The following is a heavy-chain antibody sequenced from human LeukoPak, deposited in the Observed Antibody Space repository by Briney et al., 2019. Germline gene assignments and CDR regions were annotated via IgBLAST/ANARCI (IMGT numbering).Heavy chain of an antibody. Sequence: GGSLRLSCAASGFTFSSYWMHWVRQAPGKGLVWVSRINSDGSSTSYADSVKGRFTISRDNAKNSLYLQMNSLRAEDTAVYYCARYGATSGSMDVWGKGTTVTVSS. CDR3: ARYGATSGSMDV. CDR2: INSDGSST. J-gene: IGHJ6*03. D-gene: IGHD5-12*01. CDR1: GFTFSSYW. V-gene: IGHV3-74*01.